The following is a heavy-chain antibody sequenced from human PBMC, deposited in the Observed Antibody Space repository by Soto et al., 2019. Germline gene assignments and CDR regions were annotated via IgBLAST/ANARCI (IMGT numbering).Heavy chain of an antibody. CDR3: ARWQSRGWPRSYAAY. Sequence: QVQLVQSGTDVKKPGASVKVSCKASGYTFTSFGFRWVRQAPGQVLEWMGWISTFNGATNYAQKVKDRITMTTDAPTSTAYMERRRRRSDGTAGYYWARWQSRGWPRSYAAYRGEGTPVTVSP. D-gene: IGHD3-16*01. V-gene: IGHV1-18*01. CDR2: ISTFNGAT. J-gene: IGHJ4*02. CDR1: GYTFTSFG.